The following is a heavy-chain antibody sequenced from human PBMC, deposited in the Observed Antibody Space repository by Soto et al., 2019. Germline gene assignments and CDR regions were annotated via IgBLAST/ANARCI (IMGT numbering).Heavy chain of an antibody. CDR2: ISAYNGNT. CDR1: GYTFTSYG. Sequence: QVQLVQSGAEVKKPGASVKVSCKASGYTFTSYGIRWVRQAPGQGLEWMGWISAYNGNTNYAQKLQGRVTMTTDTSTSTAYMELRSLRSDDTAVYYCASDPPTIASAGREDDWGQGTLVTVSS. D-gene: IGHD6-13*01. J-gene: IGHJ4*02. V-gene: IGHV1-18*01. CDR3: ASDPPTIASAGREDD.